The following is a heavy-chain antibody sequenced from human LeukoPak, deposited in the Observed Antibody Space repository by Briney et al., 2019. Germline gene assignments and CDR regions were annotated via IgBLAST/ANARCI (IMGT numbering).Heavy chain of an antibody. CDR3: ARAETTTPDAFDI. D-gene: IGHD4-11*01. V-gene: IGHV4-59*01. Sequence: SETLSLTCTVSAGSISIYCSSWIRQPPGNGLEWIGYIYYIGSTNYNTSLKSLVTISVGTSKNQFSLKLSSVTAADTAVYSCARAETTTPDAFDIWGQGTMVTVSS. CDR2: IYYIGST. CDR1: AGSISIYC. J-gene: IGHJ3*02.